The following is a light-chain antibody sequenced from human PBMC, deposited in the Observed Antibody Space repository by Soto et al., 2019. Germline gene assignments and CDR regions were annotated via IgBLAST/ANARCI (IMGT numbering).Light chain of an antibody. CDR1: QRVDGDS. CDR3: QQYSGPPHT. V-gene: IGKV3-20*01. J-gene: IGKJ2*01. Sequence: EIVLTQSPGTLSLSRGEGVTLSCRASQRVDGDSLAWYQHKPGQAPRLLIFRASSRAAGIPDRFSGSGSGTDFTLTVSRLEPEDFAVYYCQQYSGPPHTSGQGTNVDIK. CDR2: RAS.